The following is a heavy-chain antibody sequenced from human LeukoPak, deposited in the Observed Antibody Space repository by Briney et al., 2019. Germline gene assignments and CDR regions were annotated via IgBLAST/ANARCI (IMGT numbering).Heavy chain of an antibody. Sequence: PSETLSLTCTVSGDSISSYYWSWIRQPAGKGLEWIGRIYTRGSTNYNPSLKSRVTMSVDKSKNQFSLTLNSVTAADTAVYYFAGDPDYSDSSEAPGGQGPLVTVPP. V-gene: IGHV4-4*07. CDR3: AGDPDYSDSSEAP. CDR2: IYTRGST. J-gene: IGHJ5*02. CDR1: GDSISSYY. D-gene: IGHD3-22*01.